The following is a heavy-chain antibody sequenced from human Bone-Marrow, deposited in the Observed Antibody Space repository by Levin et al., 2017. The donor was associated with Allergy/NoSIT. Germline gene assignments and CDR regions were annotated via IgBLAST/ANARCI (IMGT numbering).Heavy chain of an antibody. CDR3: ARFDYNSGISY. V-gene: IGHV3-53*01. CDR1: GFTVSNNQ. D-gene: IGHD3-10*01. CDR2: IYSGGST. J-gene: IGHJ4*02. Sequence: PGESLKISCVVSGFTVSNNQMNWVRQAPGKGLEWVSVIYSGGSTYYADSVRGRVTVSRDSSENTVYLQMNSLRAEDTALYYCARFDYNSGISYWGQGTLVTVSS.